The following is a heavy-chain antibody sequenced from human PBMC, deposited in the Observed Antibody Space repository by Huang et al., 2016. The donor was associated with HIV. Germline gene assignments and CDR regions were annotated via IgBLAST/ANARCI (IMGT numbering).Heavy chain of an antibody. J-gene: IGHJ4*02. Sequence: QLQLQESGPGLVKPSETLSLTCTVSGGSISTSGYYWGWIRQPPGKGLEWIGGIYYSGRTSYNPSLKSRVTISVDTSKSQFSLKLSSVTAADTAVYYCARQDTSGWYADPYYFDYWGQGTLVTVSS. V-gene: IGHV4-39*01. D-gene: IGHD6-19*01. CDR1: GGSISTSGYY. CDR2: IYYSGRT. CDR3: ARQDTSGWYADPYYFDY.